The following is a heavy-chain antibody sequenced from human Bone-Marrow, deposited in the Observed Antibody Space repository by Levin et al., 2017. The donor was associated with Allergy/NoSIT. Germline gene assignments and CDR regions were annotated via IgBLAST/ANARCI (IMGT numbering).Heavy chain of an antibody. Sequence: TGGSLRLSCTVSGASISGFYWSWIRQSAGKGLEWIGRMYASGDTHYNPSLQSRVTVSVDRSTNQLSLRLASVTAADTAVYFCARAYSGTYYTFDYWGQGTLVTVSS. J-gene: IGHJ4*02. D-gene: IGHD1-26*01. V-gene: IGHV4-4*07. CDR3: ARAYSGTYYTFDY. CDR2: MYASGDT. CDR1: GASISGFY.